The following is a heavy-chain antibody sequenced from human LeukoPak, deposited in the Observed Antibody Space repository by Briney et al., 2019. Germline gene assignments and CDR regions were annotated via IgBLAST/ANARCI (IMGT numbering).Heavy chain of an antibody. V-gene: IGHV3-23*01. J-gene: IGHJ5*02. CDR1: GFSFSSFA. CDR2: ITGGHYAT. D-gene: IGHD4-17*01. Sequence: QAGGSLRLSCAASGFSFSSFAMTGVRQAPGKGLEWVSSITGGHYATYNTDSVKGRFTISRDNAKNTLYLQMNSLRADDTAIYYCTKDPNGDYIGAFDPWGQGTLVTVSS. CDR3: TKDPNGDYIGAFDP.